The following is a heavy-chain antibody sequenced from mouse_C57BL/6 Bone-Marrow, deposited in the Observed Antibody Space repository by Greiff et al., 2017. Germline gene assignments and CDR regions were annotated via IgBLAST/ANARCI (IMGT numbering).Heavy chain of an antibody. CDR2: IDPETGGT. Sequence: QVQLKQSGAELVRPGASVTLSCKASGYTFTDYEMHWVKQTPVHGLEWIGAIDPETGGTAYNQKFKGKAILTADKSASTAYMELRSLTSEESAVYYCDQGAMDYWGQGTAVTVSS. CDR1: GYTFTDYE. CDR3: DQGAMDY. V-gene: IGHV1-15*01. J-gene: IGHJ4*01.